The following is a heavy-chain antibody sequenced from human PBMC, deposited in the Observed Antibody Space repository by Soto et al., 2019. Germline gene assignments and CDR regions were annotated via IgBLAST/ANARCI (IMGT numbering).Heavy chain of an antibody. CDR1: GFTFSSYA. J-gene: IGHJ4*02. Sequence: EVQLLESGGGLVQPGGSLRLSCAASGFTFSSYAMSWVRQAPGKGLEWVSAISGSGGSTYYADSVKGRFTISRDNYKNTLYLQMNSLRAEETAVYYCAKNERRDGYTNDYWGQGTLVTVSS. CDR3: AKNERRDGYTNDY. D-gene: IGHD5-12*01. CDR2: ISGSGGST. V-gene: IGHV3-23*01.